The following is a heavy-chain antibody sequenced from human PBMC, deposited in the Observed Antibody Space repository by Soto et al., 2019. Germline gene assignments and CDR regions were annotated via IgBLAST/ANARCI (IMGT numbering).Heavy chain of an antibody. Sequence: GASVKVSCKASGYTFTSYYMHWVRQAPGQGLEWMGMINRSGAGTSFAQKFQGRVTMTRDTSTSTVYMELSSLRSEDTAVYYCARDGYNGFDYWGQGTLVTVSS. D-gene: IGHD5-12*01. CDR1: GYTFTSYY. CDR2: INRSGAGT. J-gene: IGHJ4*02. CDR3: ARDGYNGFDY. V-gene: IGHV1-46*01.